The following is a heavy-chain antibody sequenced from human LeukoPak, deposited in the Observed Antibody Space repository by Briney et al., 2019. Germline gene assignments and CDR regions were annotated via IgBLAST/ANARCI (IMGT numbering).Heavy chain of an antibody. CDR3: ARDRLGRRGGYYFDC. Sequence: GGSLRLSCAASGFTFSSYAMSWVRQAPGKGLEWVSAISGSGGSTYYADSVKGRFTISRDNSKNTLYLQMNSLRAEDTAVFYCARDRLGRRGGYYFDCWGQGTLVTVSS. J-gene: IGHJ4*02. V-gene: IGHV3-23*01. D-gene: IGHD2-15*01. CDR1: GFTFSSYA. CDR2: ISGSGGST.